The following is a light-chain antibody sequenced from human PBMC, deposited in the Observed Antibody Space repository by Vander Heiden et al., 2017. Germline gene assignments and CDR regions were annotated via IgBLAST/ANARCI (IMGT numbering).Light chain of an antibody. V-gene: IGKV1-39*01. J-gene: IGKJ4*01. CDR2: ITS. CDR3: QQTYASPQT. CDR1: QSIGVY. Sequence: DIQITQSPSSLSASLGDRVTITCRSRQSIGVYLNWSQQKPKKTPNLLIYITSSLQTGVPPKFSGSGSGIDFTLTISSLQPEDSATYYCQQTYASPQTFGGGTKVEIK.